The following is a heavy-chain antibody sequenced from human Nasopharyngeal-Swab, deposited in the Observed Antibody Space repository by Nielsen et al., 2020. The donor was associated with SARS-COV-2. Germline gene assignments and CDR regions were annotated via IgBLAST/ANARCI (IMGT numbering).Heavy chain of an antibody. CDR3: ARDIEEWLVLPSLSFDY. Sequence: ASVKVSCKASGYTFTGYYMHWVRQAPGRGLEWMGWISAYNADTSYAQRLQDRLSMTTDTATNTAYMELRSLRSDDTAVYYCARDIEEWLVLPSLSFDYWGQGTLVTVSS. J-gene: IGHJ4*02. D-gene: IGHD3-3*01. V-gene: IGHV1-18*04. CDR1: GYTFTGYY. CDR2: ISAYNADT.